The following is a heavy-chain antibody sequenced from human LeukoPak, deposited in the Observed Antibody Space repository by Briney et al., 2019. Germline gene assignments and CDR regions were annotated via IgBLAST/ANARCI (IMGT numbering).Heavy chain of an antibody. J-gene: IGHJ4*02. CDR1: GYTFTSYD. CDR2: MNPNSGNT. Sequence: ASVKVSCKASGYTFTSYDINWVRQATGQGLEWMGWMNPNSGNTGYGQKFQGRVTMTRNTSISTAYMELSSLRSEDTAVYYCAILTPAYCSSTSCYGEDYWGQGTLVTVSS. CDR3: AILTPAYCSSTSCYGEDY. D-gene: IGHD2-2*01. V-gene: IGHV1-8*01.